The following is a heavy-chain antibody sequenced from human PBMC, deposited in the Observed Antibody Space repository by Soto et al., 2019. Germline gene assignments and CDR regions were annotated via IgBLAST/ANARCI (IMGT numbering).Heavy chain of an antibody. D-gene: IGHD3-22*01. Sequence: QLQLQESGPGLVKPSETLSLTCTVSGGSISSTSYYWGWIRQPPGMGLEWVGSISYSGSTYYSPSLKRRVTISVDTSKHQFSLRLSSVTAADTAVYYCARQSGGWLSRPYDYWGLGTLVTVSS. CDR2: ISYSGST. V-gene: IGHV4-39*01. J-gene: IGHJ4*02. CDR3: ARQSGGWLSRPYDY. CDR1: GGSISSTSYY.